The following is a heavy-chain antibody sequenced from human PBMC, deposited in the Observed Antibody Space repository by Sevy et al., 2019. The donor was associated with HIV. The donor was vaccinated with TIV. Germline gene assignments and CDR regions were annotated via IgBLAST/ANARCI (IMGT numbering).Heavy chain of an antibody. CDR2: IYHDGST. CDR3: SSFGRLIIINDDTFEI. CDR1: GYSISSAYS. V-gene: IGHV4-38-2*02. D-gene: IGHD3-9*01. J-gene: IGHJ3*02. Sequence: SEILSLTCTVSGYSISSAYSWGWIRQPPGKGLEWIANIYHDGSTYYNPSLNIRVTISIDTSKNQFSLKLSSVTAADTTVYYCSSFGRLIIINDDTFEIWGQGTMVTVSS.